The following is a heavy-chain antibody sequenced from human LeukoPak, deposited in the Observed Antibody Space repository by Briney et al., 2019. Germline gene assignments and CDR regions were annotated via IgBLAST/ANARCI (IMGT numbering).Heavy chain of an antibody. CDR2: IYYSGST. Sequence: PSETLSLTCTVSGGSISSSSYYWGWIRQPPGKGLEWIGSIYYSGSTYYNPSLKSRVTISVDTSKNQFSLKLSSVTAADTAVYYCARQLLGIAAAGGYYFDYWGQETLVTVSS. CDR1: GGSISSSSYY. V-gene: IGHV4-39*01. J-gene: IGHJ4*02. CDR3: ARQLLGIAAAGGYYFDY. D-gene: IGHD6-13*01.